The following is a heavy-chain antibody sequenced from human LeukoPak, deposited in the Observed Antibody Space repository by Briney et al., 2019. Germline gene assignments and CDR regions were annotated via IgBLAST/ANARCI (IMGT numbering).Heavy chain of an antibody. CDR3: ARATWYS. CDR1: GFTFSSYS. CDR2: ISSSSYI. D-gene: IGHD2-8*02. J-gene: IGHJ4*02. Sequence: GGSLRLSCAASGFTFSSYSMSWVRQAPGKGLEWVSSISSSSYIYYADSVKGRFTISRDNSKNTLYLQMNSLRAEDTAVYYCARATWYSWGQGALVTVSS. V-gene: IGHV3-21*01.